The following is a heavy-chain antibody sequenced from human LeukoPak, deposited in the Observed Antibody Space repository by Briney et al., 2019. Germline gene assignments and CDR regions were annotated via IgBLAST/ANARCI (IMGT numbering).Heavy chain of an antibody. CDR2: INHSGST. CDR3: ARGRYSSSPAEYFQH. Sequence: PSETLSLTCAVYGGSFSGYYWSWIRQPPGKGLEWIGEINHSGSTNYNPSLKSRVTISVDTSKNQFSLKLSSVTAADTAVYYCARGRYSSSPAEYFQHWGQGTLVTVSS. D-gene: IGHD6-13*01. J-gene: IGHJ1*01. V-gene: IGHV4-34*01. CDR1: GGSFSGYY.